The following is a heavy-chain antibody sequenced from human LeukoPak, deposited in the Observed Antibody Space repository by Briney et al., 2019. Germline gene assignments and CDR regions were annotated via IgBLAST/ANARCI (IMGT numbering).Heavy chain of an antibody. CDR3: ARNSSNFWSGYYKPFDY. Sequence: GGSLRLSCAASGFTFSSYSMNWVRQAPGKGLEWVSSISSSSSYIYYADSVKGRFTISRDNAKNSLYLQMNSLRAEDTAVYYCARNSSNFWSGYYKPFDYWGQGTLVTVSS. CDR1: GFTFSSYS. D-gene: IGHD3-3*01. CDR2: ISSSSSYI. V-gene: IGHV3-21*01. J-gene: IGHJ4*02.